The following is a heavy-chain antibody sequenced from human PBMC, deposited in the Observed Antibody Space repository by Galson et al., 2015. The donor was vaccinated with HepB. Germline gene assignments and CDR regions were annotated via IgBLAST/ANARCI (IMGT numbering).Heavy chain of an antibody. CDR3: ARGAPVSPYCSSTSCYNSAWYFDL. CDR1: GGTFSSYA. D-gene: IGHD2-2*02. Sequence: SVKVSCKASGGTFSSYAISWVRQAPGQGLEWMGGIIPIFGTANYAQKFQGRVTITADESTSTAYMELSSLRSEDTAVYYCARGAPVSPYCSSTSCYNSAWYFDLWGRGTLVTVSS. V-gene: IGHV1-69*13. CDR2: IIPIFGTA. J-gene: IGHJ2*01.